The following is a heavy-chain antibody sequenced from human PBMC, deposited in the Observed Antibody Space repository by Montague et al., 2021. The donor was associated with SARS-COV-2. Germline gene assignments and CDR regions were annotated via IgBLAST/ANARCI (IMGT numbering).Heavy chain of an antibody. Sequence: SRSLSFSASGFPFSSYAMHWFRQAPGKGLEWVAVISYDGSNKYYADSVKGRFTISRDNSKNTLYLQMNSLRAEDTAVYYCARGFRGGYSTFDYWGQGTLVTVSS. V-gene: IGHV3-30*04. CDR2: ISYDGSNK. CDR1: GFPFSSYA. CDR3: ARGFRGGYSTFDY. D-gene: IGHD2-21*01. J-gene: IGHJ4*02.